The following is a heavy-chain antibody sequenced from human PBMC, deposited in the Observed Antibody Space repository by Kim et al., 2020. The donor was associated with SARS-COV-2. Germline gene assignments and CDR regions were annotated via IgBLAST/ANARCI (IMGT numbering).Heavy chain of an antibody. CDR1: GFTVSSNY. D-gene: IGHD3-10*01. J-gene: IGHJ6*02. CDR2: IYSGGST. V-gene: IGHV3-53*01. CDR3: ARALAEVYYYGSGSYIYGMDV. Sequence: GGSLRLSCAASGFTVSSNYMSWVRLAPGKGLEWVSVIYSGGSTYYADSVKGRFTISRDNSKNTLYLQMNSLRAEDTAVYYCARALAEVYYYGSGSYIYGMDVWGQGTTVTVSS.